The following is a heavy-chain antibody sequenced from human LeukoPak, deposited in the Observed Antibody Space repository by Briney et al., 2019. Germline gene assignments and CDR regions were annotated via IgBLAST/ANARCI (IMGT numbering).Heavy chain of an antibody. V-gene: IGHV1-2*04. CDR2: VNPKSGGT. D-gene: IGHD6-13*01. CDR3: AKDGGGSSSWYDY. Sequence: ASVKVSCKASGGTFSSYAISWVRQAPGQGLEWMGWVNPKSGGTHYAQKFQGWVTMTRDTSISTAYMELSRLRSDDTAVYYCAKDGGGSSSWYDYWGQGTLVTVSS. J-gene: IGHJ4*02. CDR1: GGTFSSYA.